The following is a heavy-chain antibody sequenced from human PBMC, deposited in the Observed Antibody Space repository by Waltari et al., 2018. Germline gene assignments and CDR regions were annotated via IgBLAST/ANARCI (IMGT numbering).Heavy chain of an antibody. D-gene: IGHD1-1*01. CDR3: ARTLPNSHIAADY. CDR2: IYQSGRA. V-gene: IGHV4-38-2*01. Sequence: QVQLQESGPGLVKPSETVSLTCAVSGYSISSGYYWGWIRQPPGKGLEWIGRIYQSGRAYYNPSLNSQVTRSVDTTKDQFSLKLSSGTAADTAVYYCARTLPNSHIAADYWGQGTRVTVCS. CDR1: GYSISSGYY. J-gene: IGHJ4*02.